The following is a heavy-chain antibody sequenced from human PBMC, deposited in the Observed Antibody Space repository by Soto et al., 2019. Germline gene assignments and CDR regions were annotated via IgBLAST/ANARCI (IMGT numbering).Heavy chain of an antibody. CDR3: VPDVVVIASYVDY. J-gene: IGHJ4*02. CDR1: GFTFIRYS. V-gene: IGHV3-48*02. CDR2: ISNSGAMT. D-gene: IGHD2-21*01. Sequence: SLRLSCAVSGFTFIRYSMNWVRQAPGKGLQWISFISNSGAMTNYADSVKGRFTISRDNAKNELYLEMNSLRDEDTAVYYCVPDVVVIASYVDYWGQGTLVTVSS.